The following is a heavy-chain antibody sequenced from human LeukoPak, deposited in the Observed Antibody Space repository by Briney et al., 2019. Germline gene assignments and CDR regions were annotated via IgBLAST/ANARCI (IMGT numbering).Heavy chain of an antibody. D-gene: IGHD5-24*01. CDR2: VSNGGST. V-gene: IGHV4-59*08. CDR3: ARHRAEMATITDDTFDM. Sequence: PSETLSLTCTVSVDSVSSQYWSWIRQPPGKGLEWIGYVSNGGSTNKNPSLESRVTMSIDASKNQFSLRLSSMTAADTAVYYCARHRAEMATITDDTFDMWGQGTMVTVSS. CDR1: VDSVSSQY. J-gene: IGHJ3*02.